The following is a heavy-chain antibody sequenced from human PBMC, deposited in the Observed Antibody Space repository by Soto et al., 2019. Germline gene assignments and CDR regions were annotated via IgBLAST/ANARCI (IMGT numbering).Heavy chain of an antibody. CDR3: ARDMITFGGGDAFDI. Sequence: SETLSLTCTVSGGSISSYYWSWIRQPPGKGLEWIGYIYYSGSTNYNPSLKSRVTISVDTSKNQFSLKLSSVTAADTAVYYCARDMITFGGGDAFDIWGQGTMVTVSS. CDR1: GGSISSYY. CDR2: IYYSGST. D-gene: IGHD3-16*01. V-gene: IGHV4-59*01. J-gene: IGHJ3*02.